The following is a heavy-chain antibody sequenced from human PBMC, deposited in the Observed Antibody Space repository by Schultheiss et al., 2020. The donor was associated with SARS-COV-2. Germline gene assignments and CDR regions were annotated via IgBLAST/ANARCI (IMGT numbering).Heavy chain of an antibody. CDR2: INPSGSDT. V-gene: IGHV3-74*01. Sequence: GESLKISCAASGFTFSNYWIHWVRQAPGKGLVWVSRINPSGSDTTYADFVMGRFAISRDNAKNTLYLQMNSLRPDDTAVYYCVGAPDCGGGSCFSFHYYGLDVWGQGTTVTVSS. CDR1: GFTFSNYW. CDR3: VGAPDCGGGSCFSFHYYGLDV. J-gene: IGHJ6*02. D-gene: IGHD2-15*01.